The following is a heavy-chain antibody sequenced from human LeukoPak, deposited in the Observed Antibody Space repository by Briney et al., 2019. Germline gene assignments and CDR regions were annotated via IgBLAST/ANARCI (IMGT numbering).Heavy chain of an antibody. Sequence: SETLSLTCTVSGGSISSYYWSWIRQPPGKGLEWIGYIYYSGSTNYSPSLKSRVTISVDTSKNQFSLKLSSVTAADTAVYYCARRWLQLGDYFDYWGQGTLVTVSS. V-gene: IGHV4-59*01. D-gene: IGHD5-24*01. CDR1: GGSISSYY. J-gene: IGHJ4*02. CDR3: ARRWLQLGDYFDY. CDR2: IYYSGST.